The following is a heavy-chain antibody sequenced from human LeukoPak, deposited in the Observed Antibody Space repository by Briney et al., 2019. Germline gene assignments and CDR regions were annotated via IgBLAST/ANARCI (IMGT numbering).Heavy chain of an antibody. J-gene: IGHJ4*02. CDR1: GCTFTSYA. D-gene: IGHD3-22*01. V-gene: IGHV1-69*04. CDR3: ARSFSLDYYDSSGYYLFDY. Sequence: SVKVSCKASGCTFTSYAISWVRQAPGQGLEWMGRIIPILGIANYAQKFQGRVTITADKSTSTAYMELSSLRSEDTAVYYCARSFSLDYYDSSGYYLFDYWGQGTLVTVSS. CDR2: IIPILGIA.